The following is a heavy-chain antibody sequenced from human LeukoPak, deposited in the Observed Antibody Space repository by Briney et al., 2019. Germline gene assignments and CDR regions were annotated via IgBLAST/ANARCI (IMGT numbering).Heavy chain of an antibody. CDR2: INDSGSST. Sequence: PGGSLRLSCEASGFTFSSYAMSWVRQAPGKGLEWVSAINDSGSSTYDADSVKGRFTISRDNSKNTLYLQMHSLRAEDTAVYYCAKQLGYCSDGSCYFESWGQGTLVTVSS. J-gene: IGHJ4*02. CDR1: GFTFSSYA. D-gene: IGHD2-15*01. CDR3: AKQLGYCSDGSCYFES. V-gene: IGHV3-23*01.